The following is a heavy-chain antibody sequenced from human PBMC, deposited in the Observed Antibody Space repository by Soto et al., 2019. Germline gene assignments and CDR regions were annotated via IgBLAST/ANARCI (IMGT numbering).Heavy chain of an antibody. CDR2: INHSGST. CDR1: GGSFSGYY. J-gene: IGHJ6*02. CDR3: ARAHYYDSSGYHRGDYGMDV. D-gene: IGHD3-22*01. Sequence: QVQLQQWGAGLLKPSETLSLTCAVYGGSFSGYYWSWIRQPPGKGLEWIGEINHSGSTNYNPSLKSRVTISVDTSKNQFSLKLSSVTAADTAVYYCARAHYYDSSGYHRGDYGMDVWGQGTTVTVSS. V-gene: IGHV4-34*01.